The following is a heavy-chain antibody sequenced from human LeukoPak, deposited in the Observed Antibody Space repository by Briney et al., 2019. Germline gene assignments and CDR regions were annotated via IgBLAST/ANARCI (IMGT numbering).Heavy chain of an antibody. Sequence: GRSLRLSCAASGFTFSSYGMNWVRQAPGKGLEWVSSISSSSSYIYYADSVKGRFTISRDNSKNTLYLQMNSLRAEDTAVYYCAKATGTFYYFDYWGQGTLVTVSS. J-gene: IGHJ4*02. V-gene: IGHV3-21*04. CDR1: GFTFSSYG. CDR2: ISSSSSYI. CDR3: AKATGTFYYFDY. D-gene: IGHD1-1*01.